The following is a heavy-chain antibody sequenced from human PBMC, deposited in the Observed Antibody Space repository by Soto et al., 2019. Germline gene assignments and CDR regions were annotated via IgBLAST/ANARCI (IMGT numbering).Heavy chain of an antibody. J-gene: IGHJ4*02. D-gene: IGHD5-12*01. V-gene: IGHV4-59*01. CDR1: GGSISSYY. CDR3: ASGYGNFDY. Sequence: PSETLSLTCTVSGGSISSYYWSWIRQPPGKGLEWIGYIYYTGSTNYNPSLKSRVNISVDTSKNQFSLNLTSVTAADTAVYYCASGYGNFDYWGQGALVTVSS. CDR2: IYYTGST.